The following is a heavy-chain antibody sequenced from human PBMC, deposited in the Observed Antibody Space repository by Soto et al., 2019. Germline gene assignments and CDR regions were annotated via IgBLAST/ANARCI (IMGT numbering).Heavy chain of an antibody. CDR2: FYYTGTT. CDR1: GASLSSGSYY. J-gene: IGHJ4*02. D-gene: IGHD1-26*01. Sequence: SETLSLTCTVSGASLSSGSYYWSWIRQPPGKGLEWIGYFYYTGTTKYNPSLESRVTISAHTPKNQFSLNLTSVTAADTAVYCCASISYCEKDYWGQGAMVTVSS. CDR3: ASISYCEKDY. V-gene: IGHV4-61*01.